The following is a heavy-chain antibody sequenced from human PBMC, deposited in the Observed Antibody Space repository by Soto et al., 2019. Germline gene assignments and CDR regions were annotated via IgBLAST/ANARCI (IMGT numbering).Heavy chain of an antibody. CDR1: GYTLIDVS. CDR3: ATDPITVFGLAR. J-gene: IGHJ4*02. CDR2: FDPDTGEE. V-gene: IGHV1-24*01. D-gene: IGHD3-3*01. Sequence: GASVKVSCTVSGYTLIDVSMHWVRQAPGKGLEWVGGFDPDTGEETYAQDFQGRVTMTEDPSTDTAYMELSSLRFEDTAVYYCATDPITVFGLARWGQGTQVTVSS.